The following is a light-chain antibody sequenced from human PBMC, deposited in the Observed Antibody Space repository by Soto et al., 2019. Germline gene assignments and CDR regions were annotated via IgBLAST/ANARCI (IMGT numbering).Light chain of an antibody. Sequence: IVLTQSPGTLSLSPGERVTLSFRASQSVSNNLAWYQQKPGQAPRLLIFDASTRATGIPARFSGSGSGTKFTLTISSLQSEDFAVYHRQQYNNWPPWTFGQGTKVDIK. V-gene: IGKV3-15*01. CDR3: QQYNNWPPWT. CDR2: DAS. J-gene: IGKJ1*01. CDR1: QSVSNN.